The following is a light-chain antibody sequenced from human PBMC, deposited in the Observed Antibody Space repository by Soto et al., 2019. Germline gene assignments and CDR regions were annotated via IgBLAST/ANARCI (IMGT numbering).Light chain of an antibody. J-gene: IGKJ1*01. Sequence: DIQMTQSPSTLSASVGDTVTITCRASQPITTWLAWYQQRPGNAPKLLIYGASTLQTGVASRFTGGGSGTDFTLTISSLQPDDFGTYYCQQYKHGWTFGQGTKVEVK. V-gene: IGKV1-5*03. CDR1: QPITTW. CDR3: QQYKHGWT. CDR2: GAS.